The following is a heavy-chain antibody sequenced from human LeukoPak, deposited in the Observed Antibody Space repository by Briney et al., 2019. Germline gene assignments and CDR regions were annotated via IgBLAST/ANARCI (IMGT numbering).Heavy chain of an antibody. V-gene: IGHV3-7*01. J-gene: IGHJ4*02. D-gene: IGHD7-27*01. CDR1: GFTFSRHW. Sequence: PGGSLRLSCAAAGFTFSRHWMSWVRQSKGKVLECVAKIREDGSEKHYVDSVKGRFTISRDNAKNSLYLQMTSLRAEDTAVYYCARDYTGGWNDYWGQGTLVTVSS. CDR2: IREDGSEK. CDR3: ARDYTGGWNDY.